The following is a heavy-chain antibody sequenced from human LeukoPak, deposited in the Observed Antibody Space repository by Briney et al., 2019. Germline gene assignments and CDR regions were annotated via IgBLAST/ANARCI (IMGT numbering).Heavy chain of an antibody. J-gene: IGHJ4*02. CDR3: ARRGDYVGLDY. CDR2: IYYSGNT. V-gene: IGHV4-59*08. CDR1: SGSINTYY. Sequence: SETLSLTCTVSSGSINTYYGSWIRQAPEKGLEWIGHIYYSGNTNYNPSLNSRVTISVDTSKNQFSLRLSSVTAADTAVYYCARRGDYVGLDYWGQGILVTVSS. D-gene: IGHD4-17*01.